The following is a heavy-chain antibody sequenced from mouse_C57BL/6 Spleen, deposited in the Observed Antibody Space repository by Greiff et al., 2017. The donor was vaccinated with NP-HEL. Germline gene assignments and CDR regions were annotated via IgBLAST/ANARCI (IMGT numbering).Heavy chain of an antibody. CDR2: ISSGGSYT. D-gene: IGHD1-1*01. V-gene: IGHV5-6*01. CDR1: GFTFSSYG. J-gene: IGHJ4*01. CDR3: ASHYCSSYEEDYAMDY. Sequence: EVKLVESGGDLVKPGGSLKLSCAASGFTFSSYGMSWVRQTPDKRLEWVATISSGGSYTYYPDSVKGRFTISRDNAKNTLYLQMSSLKSEDTAMYYCASHYCSSYEEDYAMDYWGQGTSVTVSS.